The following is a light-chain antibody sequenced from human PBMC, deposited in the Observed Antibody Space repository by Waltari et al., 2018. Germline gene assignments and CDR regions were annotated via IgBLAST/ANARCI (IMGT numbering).Light chain of an antibody. CDR1: SSDVGGYNY. CDR2: DVS. V-gene: IGLV2-14*03. J-gene: IGLJ3*02. CDR3: SSYTSSSTLWV. Sequence: QSALTQPASVSGSPGQSITISCTGTSSDVGGYNYVSWYQQHPGKAPELMIYDVSNRPSGVSNRFAGSESGNTASLTISGLQAEDEADYYCSSYTSSSTLWVFGGGTKLTVL.